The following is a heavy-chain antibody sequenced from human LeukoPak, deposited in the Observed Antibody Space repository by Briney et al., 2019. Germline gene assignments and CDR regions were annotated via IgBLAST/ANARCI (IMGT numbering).Heavy chain of an antibody. CDR3: ARHYCSGDNCYYFDH. J-gene: IGHJ4*02. CDR1: GGSISGYY. V-gene: IGHV4-59*08. CDR2: VYYRGTS. Sequence: PSETLSLTCTVSGGSISGYYWSWIRQPPGQGLEWIGFVYYRGTSKYNPSLMSRVTMSVDTSKNQVSLKLSSVTAADTAVYYCARHYCSGDNCYYFDHWGQGTLVTVSS. D-gene: IGHD2-15*01.